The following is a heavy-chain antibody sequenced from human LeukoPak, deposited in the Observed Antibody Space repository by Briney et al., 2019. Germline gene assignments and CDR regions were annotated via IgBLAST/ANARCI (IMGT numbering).Heavy chain of an antibody. D-gene: IGHD6-13*01. CDR2: ISSTGGYT. V-gene: IGHV3-11*06. CDR1: GFTFSDFY. CDR3: ARGPYSSSWSDY. Sequence: GGSLRLSCAASGFTFSDFYMNWIRQAPGKGLEWVSFISSTGGYTNHADSVKGRFTISRDNAKNSLYLQMNSLRAEDTAVYYCARGPYSSSWSDYWGQGTLVTVSS. J-gene: IGHJ4*02.